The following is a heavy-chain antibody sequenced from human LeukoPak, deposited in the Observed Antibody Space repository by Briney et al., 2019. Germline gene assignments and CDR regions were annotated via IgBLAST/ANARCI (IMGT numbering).Heavy chain of an antibody. J-gene: IGHJ6*03. V-gene: IGHV7-4-1*02. D-gene: IGHD3/OR15-3a*01. Sequence: GASVKVSCKASGYTFTSYAMNWVRQAPGQGLEWMGWINTNTGNPTYAQGFTGRFVFSLDTSVSTAYLQISSLKAEDTAVYYCARSLWTKNYYYYYYMDVWGKGTTVTVSS. CDR2: INTNTGNP. CDR1: GYTFTSYA. CDR3: ARSLWTKNYYYYYYMDV.